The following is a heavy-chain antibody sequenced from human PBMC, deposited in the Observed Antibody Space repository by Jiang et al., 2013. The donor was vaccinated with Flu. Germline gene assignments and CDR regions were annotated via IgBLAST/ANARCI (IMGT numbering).Heavy chain of an antibody. CDR3: AVLGGHMSGDEEVQFDD. CDR2: SIHILGTS. CDR1: GGSFNTLT. D-gene: IGHD5-18*01. J-gene: IGHJ4*02. Sequence: QSGAEVKKPGSSVKVSCKASGGSFNTLTISWVRQAPGRGLEWMGRSIHILGTSKYARNFEGRVTITADKSTSTAYMELTSLRAEDTAIYYCAVLGGHMSGDEEVQFDDWGQGTLVTVSS. V-gene: IGHV1-69*08.